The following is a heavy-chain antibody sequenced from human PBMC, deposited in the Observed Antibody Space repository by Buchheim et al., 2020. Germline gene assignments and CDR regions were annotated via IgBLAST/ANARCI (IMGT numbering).Heavy chain of an antibody. J-gene: IGHJ6*02. V-gene: IGHV3-33*01. CDR1: GFTFSSYG. D-gene: IGHD2-8*01. CDR2: IWYDGSNN. Sequence: QVQLVESGGGVVQPGRSLRLSCAASGFTFSSYGMHWVRQAPGKGLEWVAVIWYDGSNNYYADSVKGGFTISSDNSKYTMYMKMNSLRAEDTAVYYCARGHLLMVYADYGMDVWGQGTT. CDR3: ARGHLLMVYADYGMDV.